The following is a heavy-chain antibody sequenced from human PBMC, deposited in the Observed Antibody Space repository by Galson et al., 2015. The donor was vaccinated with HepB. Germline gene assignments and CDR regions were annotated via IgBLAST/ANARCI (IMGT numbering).Heavy chain of an antibody. V-gene: IGHV2-70*04. CDR3: ARIRGDRYSSGWDFDY. Sequence: PALVPPTQTLTLPCTFSGFSLSTRGLRGSWIRQPPGKALEWLARIDWDDDKFYSTSLKTRLNIPKDTSKNQVVLNMTKMDPVDTAAYYCARIRGDRYSSGWDFDYWGQGTLVTVSS. CDR1: GFSLSTRGLR. J-gene: IGHJ4*02. D-gene: IGHD6-19*01. CDR2: IDWDDDK.